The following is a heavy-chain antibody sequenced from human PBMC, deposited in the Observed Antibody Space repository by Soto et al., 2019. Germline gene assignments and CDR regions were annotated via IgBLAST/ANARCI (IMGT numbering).Heavy chain of an antibody. CDR2: VSNDGSRK. J-gene: IGHJ4*02. V-gene: IGHV3-30*03. CDR1: GFAFTNYG. CDR3: ARDVAMPSGLGLGY. D-gene: IGHD6-25*01. Sequence: QVQVVESGGGVVQPGRSLRLSCAASGFAFTNYGMHWVRQAPGKGLEWVAFVSNDGSRKYYADSVKGRFTISRDNSENTSYLQLTSLRREDTAVFYCARDVAMPSGLGLGYWGQGALVTVSS.